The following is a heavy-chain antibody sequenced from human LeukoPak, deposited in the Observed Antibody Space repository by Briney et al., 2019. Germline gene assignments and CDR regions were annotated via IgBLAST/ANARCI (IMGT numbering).Heavy chain of an antibody. CDR3: ASDRWFGPGDAFGI. J-gene: IGHJ3*02. V-gene: IGHV3-21*01. Sequence: PAGSLRLSCAASGFTFSSHSMNWVRQAPGKGLPWVSSISSSSSYIYYADSVKGRFTISRDNAKNSLNLQMNSLRAEDTAVSYCASDRWFGPGDAFGIWGQGAMVTVGS. CDR2: ISSSSSYI. CDR1: GFTFSSHS. D-gene: IGHD3-10*01.